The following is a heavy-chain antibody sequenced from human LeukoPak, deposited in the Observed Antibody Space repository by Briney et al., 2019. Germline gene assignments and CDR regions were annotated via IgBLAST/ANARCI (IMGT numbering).Heavy chain of an antibody. CDR2: IYYSGST. Sequence: SETLSLTCTVSGGSISSYYWSWIRQPPGKGLEWIGYIYYSGSTNYNPSLKSRVTISVDTSKNQFSLKLSSVTAADTAVYYCARAPRGIRGYSYGYPDYWGQGTLVTVSS. V-gene: IGHV4-59*12. D-gene: IGHD5-18*01. CDR1: GGSISSYY. J-gene: IGHJ4*02. CDR3: ARAPRGIRGYSYGYPDY.